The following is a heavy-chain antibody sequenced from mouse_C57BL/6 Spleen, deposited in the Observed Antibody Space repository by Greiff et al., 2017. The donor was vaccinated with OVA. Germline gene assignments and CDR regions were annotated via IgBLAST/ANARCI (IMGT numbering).Heavy chain of an antibody. CDR1: GFTFSAYG. D-gene: IGHD1-1*01. J-gene: IGHJ4*01. CDR2: ISSGSSTI. CDR3: ARGLFITTVVDYAMDY. Sequence: DVKLVESGGGLVKPGGSLKLSCAAPGFTFSAYGMHWVRQAPEKGLEWVAYISSGSSTIYYADTVKGRFTISRDNAKNTLFLQMTSLRSEDTAMYYCARGLFITTVVDYAMDYWGQGTSVTVSS. V-gene: IGHV5-17*01.